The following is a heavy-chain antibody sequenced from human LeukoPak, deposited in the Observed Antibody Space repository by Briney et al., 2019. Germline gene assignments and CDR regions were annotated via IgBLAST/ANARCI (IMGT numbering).Heavy chain of an antibody. CDR1: GFTFSRYW. V-gene: IGHV3-7*01. Sequence: GGSLRLSCAASGFTFSRYWMSWVRQAPGKGLEWVANIKQDGSEKYYVDSVKGRLTVSRDNAKNSLYLQMNSLRAEDTAVYYCARGFDYYDSSGYNYWGQGTLVTVSS. CDR2: IKQDGSEK. J-gene: IGHJ4*02. D-gene: IGHD3-22*01. CDR3: ARGFDYYDSSGYNY.